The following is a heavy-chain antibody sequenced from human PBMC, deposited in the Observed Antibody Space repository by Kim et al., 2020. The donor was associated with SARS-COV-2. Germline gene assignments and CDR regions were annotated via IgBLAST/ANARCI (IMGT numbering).Heavy chain of an antibody. CDR3: AKDRIAVAGTYYFDY. D-gene: IGHD6-19*01. J-gene: IGHJ4*02. V-gene: IGHV3-9*01. Sequence: DSVKGRFTISRDNAKNSLYLQMNSLRAEDTALYYCAKDRIAVAGTYYFDYWGQGTLVTVSS.